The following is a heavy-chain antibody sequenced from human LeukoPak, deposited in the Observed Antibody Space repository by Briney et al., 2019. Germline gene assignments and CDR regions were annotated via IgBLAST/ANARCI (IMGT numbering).Heavy chain of an antibody. J-gene: IGHJ4*02. CDR3: ARGPPNWGYDY. CDR1: GYTFTIFH. D-gene: IGHD7-27*01. V-gene: IGHV1-8*02. Sequence: ASVKVSCKASGYTFTIFHIHWVRQATGQRPEWMGWMSPNSGDTGYAQKFQDRVTMTRNTSISTAYMELSSLRSDDTAVYYCARGPPNWGYDYWGPGTLVTVSS. CDR2: MSPNSGDT.